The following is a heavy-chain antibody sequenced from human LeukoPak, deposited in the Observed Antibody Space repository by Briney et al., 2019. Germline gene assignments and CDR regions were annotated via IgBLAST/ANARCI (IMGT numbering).Heavy chain of an antibody. CDR3: PKGPTVGTPTAVDY. D-gene: IGHD4-23*01. V-gene: IGHV4-4*07. Sequence: SETLSLTCTVSGGSISNYYWSWIRQPAGKGLEWIGRIYSLGSTNYNPSLKSRVTMSVDTSKNQFSLKVRSVTAADTAIYYCPKGPTVGTPTAVDYWGQGILVTVSS. CDR2: IYSLGST. CDR1: GGSISNYY. J-gene: IGHJ4*02.